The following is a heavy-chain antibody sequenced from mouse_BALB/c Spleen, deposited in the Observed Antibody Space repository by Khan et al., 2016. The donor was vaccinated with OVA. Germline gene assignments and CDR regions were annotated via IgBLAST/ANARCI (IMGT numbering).Heavy chain of an antibody. CDR1: GYTFTDYV. D-gene: IGHD2-10*02. CDR3: SRGGYSVCAY. J-gene: IGHJ3*01. V-gene: IGHV1-77*01. Sequence: QVQLKESGPELVKPGASVKMSCKASGYTFTDYVINWVKQRTGQGLEWIGDIYPGSGSTYYNEKFKGKAKLTADKSSNTAYMQLSSLPFEDSAIYFWSRGGYSVCAYWGQGTLVTLSA. CDR2: IYPGSGST.